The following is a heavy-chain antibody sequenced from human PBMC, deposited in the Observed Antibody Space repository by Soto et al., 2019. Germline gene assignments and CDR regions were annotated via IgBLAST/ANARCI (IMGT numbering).Heavy chain of an antibody. J-gene: IGHJ4*02. Sequence: QVQLVQSGAEVKKPGASVKVSCKASGYTFTSYGISWVRQAPGQGLEWMGWISAYNGNTNYAQKLQGRVTMTTDTSTSTGYRELRSLRSADTAVYYCARDRGSYALDYWGQGTLVTVSS. CDR2: ISAYNGNT. V-gene: IGHV1-18*01. CDR1: GYTFTSYG. CDR3: ARDRGSYALDY. D-gene: IGHD1-26*01.